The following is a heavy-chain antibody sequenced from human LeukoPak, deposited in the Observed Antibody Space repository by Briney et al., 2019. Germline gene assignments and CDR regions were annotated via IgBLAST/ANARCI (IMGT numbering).Heavy chain of an antibody. D-gene: IGHD5-24*01. CDR3: ARDNSVRDEAWWFTP. V-gene: IGHV1-46*01. CDR2: ISPSGGST. J-gene: IGHJ5*02. Sequence: RASVKVPCKAFGYTFTSNYMHWVRQAPGQGPEWMGGISPSGGSTTYAQKFQGRVTLTRDMSTSTDYLELSSLRSEDTAVYYCARDNSVRDEAWWFTPWGQGTLVTVSS. CDR1: GYTFTSNY.